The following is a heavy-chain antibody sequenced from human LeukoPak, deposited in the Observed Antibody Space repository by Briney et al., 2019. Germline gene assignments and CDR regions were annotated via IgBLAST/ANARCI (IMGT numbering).Heavy chain of an antibody. Sequence: GGSLRLSCAASGFTFSSYWMSWVRQAPGKGLEWVANIKQDGSEKYYVDSVKGRFTISRDNAKNSVYLQMKSLRAEDTAVYYCASWGPPGCSGGSCYFGYWGQGTLVTVSS. CDR3: ASWGPPGCSGGSCYFGY. V-gene: IGHV3-7*01. CDR1: GFTFSSYW. J-gene: IGHJ4*02. CDR2: IKQDGSEK. D-gene: IGHD2-15*01.